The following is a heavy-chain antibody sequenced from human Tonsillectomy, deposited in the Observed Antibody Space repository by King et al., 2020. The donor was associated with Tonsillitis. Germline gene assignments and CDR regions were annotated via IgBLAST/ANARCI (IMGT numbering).Heavy chain of an antibody. V-gene: IGHV3-23*04. Sequence: VQLVQSGGGLVQPGGSLRLSCAASGFTFRNYAMTWVRQAPGKGLEWVSSISGGGGSIYYADSVKGRFTISRDNSKNTLYLQMNSLRVEDTALYYCAKDLAYSGYDQNWVAPWGQGTLVTVSS. CDR1: GFTFRNYA. CDR3: AKDLAYSGYDQNWVAP. J-gene: IGHJ5*02. D-gene: IGHD5-12*01. CDR2: ISGGGGSI.